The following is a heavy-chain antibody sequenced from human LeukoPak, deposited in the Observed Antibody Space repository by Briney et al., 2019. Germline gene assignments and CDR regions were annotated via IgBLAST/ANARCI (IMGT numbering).Heavy chain of an antibody. V-gene: IGHV4-34*01. CDR1: GGSFSGYY. CDR2: INHSGST. D-gene: IGHD3-16*01. Sequence: SETLSLTCAVYGGSFSGYYWSWVRQPPEKGLEWIGEINHSGSTNYNPSLKSRLSISVDTSKNQFFLKLNSVTAADTAVYYCARAELGIKYYFDSWSQGTLVTVSS. CDR3: ARAELGIKYYFDS. J-gene: IGHJ4*02.